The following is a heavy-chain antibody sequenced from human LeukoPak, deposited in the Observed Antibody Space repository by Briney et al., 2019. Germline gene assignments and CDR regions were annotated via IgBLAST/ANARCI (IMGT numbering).Heavy chain of an antibody. Sequence: GGSLRLSCAASGFTFSLYTMNWVRQAPGKGLEWVSSISSNGNIHYADSVKGRFTIFRDNAKTSVYLEMNSLRAEDTGLYFCVRDDCSSSSCPFDFWGQGVLLTVSS. CDR1: GFTFSLYT. J-gene: IGHJ4*02. CDR3: VRDDCSSSSCPFDF. CDR2: ISSNGNI. D-gene: IGHD2-2*01. V-gene: IGHV3-21*01.